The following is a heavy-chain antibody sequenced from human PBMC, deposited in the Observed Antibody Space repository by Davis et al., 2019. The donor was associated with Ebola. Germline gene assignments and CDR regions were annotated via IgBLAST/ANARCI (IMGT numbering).Heavy chain of an antibody. V-gene: IGHV3-30*18. Sequence: GESLKISCAASGFTFRNYWMSWVRQAPGKGLEWVAVISYDGSNKYYADSVKGRFTISRDNSKNTLYLQMNSPRAEDTAVYYCVKWGGGSNPDPDSWGQGTLVTVSS. CDR1: GFTFRNYW. J-gene: IGHJ4*02. CDR2: ISYDGSNK. CDR3: VKWGGGSNPDPDS. D-gene: IGHD6-13*01.